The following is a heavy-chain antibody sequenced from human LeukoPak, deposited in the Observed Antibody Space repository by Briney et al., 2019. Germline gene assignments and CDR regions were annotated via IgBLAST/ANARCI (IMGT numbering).Heavy chain of an antibody. V-gene: IGHV3-23*01. D-gene: IGHD2-15*01. CDR2: ISDTGNT. Sequence: PGGSLRLSCAASGFTLSSYAMSWVRQAPGKGLEWVSAISDTGNTYHADSVKGRFTISRDSSKNTLFLQMNRLRPEGAAVYYCAKAPVTTCRGAFCYPFDYWGLRTLVTVSS. CDR3: AKAPVTTCRGAFCYPFDY. CDR1: GFTLSSYA. J-gene: IGHJ4*02.